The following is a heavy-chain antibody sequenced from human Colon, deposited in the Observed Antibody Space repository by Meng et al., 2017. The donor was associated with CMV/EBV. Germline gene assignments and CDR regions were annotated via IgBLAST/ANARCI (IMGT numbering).Heavy chain of an antibody. J-gene: IGHJ6*02. Sequence: GESLKISCAASGFTFSIYAMSWVRQAPGKGLEWVSAINGSGVRTYYADSVKGRFSISRDNSKNTLYLEMSSLRAEDTALYYCARGYCSSTSCHGMDVWGQGTTVTVSS. V-gene: IGHV3-23*01. CDR2: INGSGVRT. CDR1: GFTFSIYA. D-gene: IGHD2-2*01. CDR3: ARGYCSSTSCHGMDV.